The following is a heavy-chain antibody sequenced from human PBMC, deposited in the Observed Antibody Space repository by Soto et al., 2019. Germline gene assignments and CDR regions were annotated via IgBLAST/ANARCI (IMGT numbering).Heavy chain of an antibody. CDR1: GFAFSSHP. Sequence: VQLLESGGALVQPGGSLRLSCAASGFAFSSHPMSWVRQAPERGLEWVSGISDGGDLTYNADSVKGRFTISRDNSKNTLFLQMNSLRAEDTAVYYCARRTFGTSRSFDIWGQGTMVTVSS. V-gene: IGHV3-23*01. J-gene: IGHJ3*02. CDR2: ISDGGDLT. CDR3: ARRTFGTSRSFDI. D-gene: IGHD3-16*01.